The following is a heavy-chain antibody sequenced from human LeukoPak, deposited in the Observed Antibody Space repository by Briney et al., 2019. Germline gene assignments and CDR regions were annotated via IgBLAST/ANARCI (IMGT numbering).Heavy chain of an antibody. V-gene: IGHV4-30-4*01. D-gene: IGHD5-18*01. CDR1: GGSISSGDYY. CDR2: IYYSGST. Sequence: SQTLSLTCTVSGGSISSGDYYWSWIRQPPGKGLEWIGYIYYSGSTYYNPPLKSRVTISVDTSKNQFSLKLSSVTAADTAVYYCARDLGSKRGYSYGYRGVFDYWGQGTLVTVSS. J-gene: IGHJ4*02. CDR3: ARDLGSKRGYSYGYRGVFDY.